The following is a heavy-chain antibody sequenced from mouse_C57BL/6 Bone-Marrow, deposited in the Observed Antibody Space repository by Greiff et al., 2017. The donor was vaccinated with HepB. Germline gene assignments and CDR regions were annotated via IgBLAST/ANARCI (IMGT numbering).Heavy chain of an antibody. J-gene: IGHJ3*01. V-gene: IGHV1-52*01. Sequence: VQLQQPGAELVRPGSSVKLSCKASGYTFTSYWMHWVKQRTIQGLEWIGNIDPSDSETNYNQKFKDKDTLTVNNSSSPAYVQLSSLTSEDSAVYYCARGDWDGAYWGQGTLVTVSA. CDR2: IDPSDSET. CDR1: GYTFTSYW. D-gene: IGHD4-1*01. CDR3: ARGDWDGAY.